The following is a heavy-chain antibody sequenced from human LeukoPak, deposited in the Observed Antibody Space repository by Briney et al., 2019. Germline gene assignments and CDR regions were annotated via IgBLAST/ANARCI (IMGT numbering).Heavy chain of an antibody. CDR2: IWYDGSNK. Sequence: GGSLRLSCAASGXTFSSYGMHWVRQAPGKGLEWVAVIWYDGSNKYYADSVKGRFTISRDNSKNTLYLQMNSLRAEDTAVYYCARDSPTYCSSTSCYSDWGQGTLVTVSS. CDR3: ARDSPTYCSSTSCYSD. CDR1: GXTFSSYG. D-gene: IGHD2-2*01. V-gene: IGHV3-33*01. J-gene: IGHJ4*02.